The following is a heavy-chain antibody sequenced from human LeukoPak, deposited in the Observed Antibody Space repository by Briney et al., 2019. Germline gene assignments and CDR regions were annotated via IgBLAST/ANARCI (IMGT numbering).Heavy chain of an antibody. J-gene: IGHJ3*02. D-gene: IGHD3-3*01. CDR1: GGSFSGYY. V-gene: IGHV4-34*01. Sequence: PSETLSLTCAVYGGSFSGYYWSWIRQPPGKGLEWIGEINHSGSTNYNPSLKSRVTISVDTSKNQFSLKLSSVTAADTAVYYCARAPVLRFLEWLLPDAFDIWGQGTMVTVSS. CDR2: INHSGST. CDR3: ARAPVLRFLEWLLPDAFDI.